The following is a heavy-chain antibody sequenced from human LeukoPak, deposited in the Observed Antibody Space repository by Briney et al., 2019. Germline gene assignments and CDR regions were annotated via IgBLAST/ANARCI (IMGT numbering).Heavy chain of an antibody. CDR1: GFTFSSYS. Sequence: GGSLRLSSAASGFTFSSYSMNWLRQAPGKGLEWVSSISSSSSYIYYADSVKGRFTISRDNAKNSLYLQMNSLRAEDTAVYYCARECGLRYFDWSLLDYGMDVWGQGTTVTVSS. CDR3: ARECGLRYFDWSLLDYGMDV. CDR2: ISSSSSYI. D-gene: IGHD3-9*01. J-gene: IGHJ6*02. V-gene: IGHV3-21*01.